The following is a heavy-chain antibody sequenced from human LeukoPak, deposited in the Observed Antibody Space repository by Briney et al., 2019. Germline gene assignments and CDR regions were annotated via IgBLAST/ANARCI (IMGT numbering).Heavy chain of an antibody. V-gene: IGHV4-4*02. CDR1: ADSISSHNW. CDR2: IYHTGIT. CDR3: ARDRSGMGV. Sequence: SGTLSITCAVSADSISSHNWWTWVRQPPGKGLEWIGAIYHTGITDHNPSLKSRVSLSVDKSKNQFSLKLFSVTAADTAVYYCARDRSGMGVWGQGTTVTVSS. J-gene: IGHJ6*02.